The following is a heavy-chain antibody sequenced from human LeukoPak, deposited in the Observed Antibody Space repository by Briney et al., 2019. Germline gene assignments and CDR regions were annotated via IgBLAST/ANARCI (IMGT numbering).Heavy chain of an antibody. V-gene: IGHV3-53*01. Sequence: GGSLRLSCAASGFTVSSNYMSWVRQAPGKGLEWVSVIYSGGSTYYADSVKGRFTISRDNAKYTLYLQMNSLRAEDTAVYYCAKDQGARYYGSGSSWFDPWGQGTLVTVSS. CDR1: GFTVSSNY. D-gene: IGHD3-10*01. CDR2: IYSGGST. CDR3: AKDQGARYYGSGSSWFDP. J-gene: IGHJ5*02.